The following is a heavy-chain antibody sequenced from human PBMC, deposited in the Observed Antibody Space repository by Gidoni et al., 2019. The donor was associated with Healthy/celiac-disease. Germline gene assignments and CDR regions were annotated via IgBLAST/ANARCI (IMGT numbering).Heavy chain of an antibody. Sequence: QVQLQQWGAGLLKPSETLSLTCAVYGGSFSGSYWSWIRQPPGKGLEWIGEINHSGSTNYNPSLKSRVTISVDTSKNQFSLKLSSVTAADTAVYYCARMLGRYCSSTSCYVDPRGYGMDVWGQGTTVTVSS. J-gene: IGHJ6*02. D-gene: IGHD2-2*01. V-gene: IGHV4-34*01. CDR3: ARMLGRYCSSTSCYVDPRGYGMDV. CDR2: INHSGST. CDR1: GGSFSGSY.